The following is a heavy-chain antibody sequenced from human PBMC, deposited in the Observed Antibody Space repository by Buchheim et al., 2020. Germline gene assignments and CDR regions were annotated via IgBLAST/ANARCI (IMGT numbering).Heavy chain of an antibody. J-gene: IGHJ6*02. CDR2: INAGNGNT. CDR1: GYTFTSYA. V-gene: IGHV1-3*01. D-gene: IGHD6-6*01. Sequence: VKKPGASVKVSCKASGYTFTSYAMHWVRQAPGQRLEWMGWINAGNGNTKYPQKFQGRVTITRDTSASTAYMELSSLRSEDTAVYYCARLAARSSGMDVWGQGTT. CDR3: ARLAARSSGMDV.